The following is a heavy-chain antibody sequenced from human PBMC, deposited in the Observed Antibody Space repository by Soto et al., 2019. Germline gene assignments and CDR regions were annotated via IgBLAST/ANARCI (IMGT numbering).Heavy chain of an antibody. D-gene: IGHD5-18*01. CDR3: ARVMRSLLSITALDT. V-gene: IGHV1-46*01. Sequence: QVQLVQSGAVVKKPGASVKVSCKASGYTFTRDQIHWVRQAPGQGLEWMGMIDPSGGKTNYAQKFQGRVTMTRDTSTSTVYMALSSLRSDDTAIYFCARVMRSLLSITALDTWGQGTLVTVSS. CDR1: GYTFTRDQ. CDR2: IDPSGGKT. J-gene: IGHJ5*02.